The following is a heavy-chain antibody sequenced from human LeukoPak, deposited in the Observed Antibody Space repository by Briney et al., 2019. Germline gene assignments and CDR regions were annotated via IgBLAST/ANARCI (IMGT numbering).Heavy chain of an antibody. CDR3: ARRGWDILFDF. CDR2: IYHRGST. V-gene: IGHV4-39*01. J-gene: IGHJ4*02. Sequence: SETLSLTCTVSGDSISSNSYYWGWLRQTPGKGLEWIGSIYHRGSTYYNPSLKSRVTISVDTSENQFSLKMRSVTAADTAVYYCARRGWDILFDFWGQGTLVTVSS. D-gene: IGHD1-26*01. CDR1: GDSISSNSYY.